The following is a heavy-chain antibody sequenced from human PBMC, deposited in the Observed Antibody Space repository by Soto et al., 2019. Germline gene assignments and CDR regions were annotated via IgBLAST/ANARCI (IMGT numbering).Heavy chain of an antibody. V-gene: IGHV3-33*01. CDR1: GFTFSSYG. D-gene: IGHD3-9*01. CDR2: IWYDGSSK. J-gene: IGHJ4*02. Sequence: HPGGSLRLSCVASGFTFSSYGMHWVRQAPGKGLEWVAFIWYDGSSKYYGDSVKGRFTISRDNSESALYLQMDNLSVEDTAVYYCAREATGRKLDYWGQGTLVTVSS. CDR3: AREATGRKLDY.